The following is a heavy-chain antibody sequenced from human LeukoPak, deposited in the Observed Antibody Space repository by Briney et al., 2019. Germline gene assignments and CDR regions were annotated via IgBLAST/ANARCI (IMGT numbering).Heavy chain of an antibody. V-gene: IGHV3-9*01. J-gene: IGHJ4*02. Sequence: SLRLSCAASGFTFDDYAMYWVRQAPGKGQEWVSGISWNSGSIGYADSVKGRFTISRDNAKNSLYLQMNSLRAEDTALYYCAKGGYSYGKYYFDYWGQGTLVTVSS. CDR2: ISWNSGSI. D-gene: IGHD5-18*01. CDR3: AKGGYSYGKYYFDY. CDR1: GFTFDDYA.